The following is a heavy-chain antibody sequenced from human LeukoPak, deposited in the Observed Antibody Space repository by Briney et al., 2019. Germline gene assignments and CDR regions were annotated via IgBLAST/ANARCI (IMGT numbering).Heavy chain of an antibody. CDR3: ARVGYSGYDLYYFDY. CDR2: IYYSGST. Sequence: RASETLSLTCTVSGGSISSYYWSWIRQPPGKGLEWIGYIYYSGSTNYNPSLKSRVTISVDTSKNQFSLKLSSVTAAGTAVYYCARVGYSGYDLYYFDYWGQGTLVTVSS. V-gene: IGHV4-59*01. J-gene: IGHJ4*02. D-gene: IGHD5-12*01. CDR1: GGSISSYY.